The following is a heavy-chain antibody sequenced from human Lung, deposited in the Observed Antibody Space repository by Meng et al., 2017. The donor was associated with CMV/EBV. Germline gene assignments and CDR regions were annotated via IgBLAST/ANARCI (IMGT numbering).Heavy chain of an antibody. CDR1: GDIVSSNSAA. V-gene: IGHV6-1*01. Sequence: QEQLQPEGPGLVKPSQTPSLTCAIAGDIVSSNSAAWHWIRQSPSRGLEWLGRTYYRSKWYHEYAVSVKSRITISPDTPKNQFSLQLNSMTPEDTAVYYCARGINGGCGDWGQGTLVTASS. J-gene: IGHJ4*02. CDR2: TYYRSKWYH. CDR3: ARGINGGCGD. D-gene: IGHD4-23*01.